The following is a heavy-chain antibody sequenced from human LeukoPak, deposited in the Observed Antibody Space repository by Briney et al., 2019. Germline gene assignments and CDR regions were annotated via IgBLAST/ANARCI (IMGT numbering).Heavy chain of an antibody. CDR1: GGTVSSYA. Sequence: SVKVSCKASGGTVSSYAISWVRQAPGQGLEWMGGIIPIFGTANYAQKFQERVTITRDMSTSTAYMELSSLRSEDTAVYYCAADDYSGYDVPWGQGTLVTVSS. V-gene: IGHV1-69*05. J-gene: IGHJ4*02. CDR3: AADDYSGYDVP. D-gene: IGHD5-12*01. CDR2: IIPIFGTA.